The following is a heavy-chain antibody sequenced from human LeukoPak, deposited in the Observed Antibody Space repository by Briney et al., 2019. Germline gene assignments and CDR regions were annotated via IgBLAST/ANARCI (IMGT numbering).Heavy chain of an antibody. CDR3: AKGYGSGREYYFDY. D-gene: IGHD3-10*01. Sequence: GRSLRLSCAASGFTFSSYAMHWVRQAPGKGLEWVAVISYDGSNKYYADSVKGRFTISRDNSKNTLYLQMNSLRAEDTAVYYCAKGYGSGREYYFDYWGQGTLVTVSS. CDR2: ISYDGSNK. CDR1: GFTFSSYA. V-gene: IGHV3-30-3*01. J-gene: IGHJ4*02.